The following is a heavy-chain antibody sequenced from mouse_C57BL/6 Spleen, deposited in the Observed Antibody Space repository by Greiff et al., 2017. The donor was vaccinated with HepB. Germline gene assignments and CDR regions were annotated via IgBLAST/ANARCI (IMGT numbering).Heavy chain of an antibody. CDR3: AREPYYYGSSYDYYAMDY. CDR2: INPNNGGT. J-gene: IGHJ4*01. V-gene: IGHV1-22*01. D-gene: IGHD1-1*01. CDR1: GYTFTDYN. Sequence: EVQLVESGPELVKPGASVKMSCKASGYTFTDYNMHWVKQSHGKSLEWIGYINPNNGGTSYNQKFKGKATLTVNKSSSTAYMELRSLTSEDSAVYYCAREPYYYGSSYDYYAMDYWGQGTSVTVSS.